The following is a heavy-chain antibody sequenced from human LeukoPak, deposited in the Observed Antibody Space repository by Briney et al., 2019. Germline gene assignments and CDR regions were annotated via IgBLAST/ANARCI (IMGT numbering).Heavy chain of an antibody. CDR3: ARDLRYFDWFLDY. CDR1: GYTFTSYD. D-gene: IGHD3-9*01. Sequence: GAAVKVSFKSSGYTFTSYDINWVRQATGQGLEWMGWMNPNSGNTGYAQKFQGRVTMTRNTSISTAYMELRSLRSEDTVVYYCARDLRYFDWFLDYWGQGTLVTVSS. CDR2: MNPNSGNT. J-gene: IGHJ4*02. V-gene: IGHV1-8*01.